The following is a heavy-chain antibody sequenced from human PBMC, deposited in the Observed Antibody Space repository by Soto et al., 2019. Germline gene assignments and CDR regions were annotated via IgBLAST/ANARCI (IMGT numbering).Heavy chain of an antibody. CDR1: GFTFSSYA. D-gene: IGHD4-17*01. V-gene: IGHV3-64*01. CDR3: ARASTVDDAFDI. J-gene: IGHJ3*02. CDR2: ISSNGGST. Sequence: GGSLRLSYAASGFTFSSYAMHWVRQAPGKGLEYVSAISSNGGSTYYANSVKGRFTISRDNSKNTLYLQMGSLRAEDMAVYYCARASTVDDAFDIWGQGTMVTVSS.